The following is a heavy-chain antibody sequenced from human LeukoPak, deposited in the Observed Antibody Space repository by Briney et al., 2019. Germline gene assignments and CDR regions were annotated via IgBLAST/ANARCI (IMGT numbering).Heavy chain of an antibody. D-gene: IGHD3-22*01. CDR1: GGSISSYY. J-gene: IGHJ4*02. Sequence: SETLSLTCTVSGGSISSYYWSWIRQPPGKGLEWIGYIYYSGSTNYNPSLKSRVTISVDTSKNQFPLKLSSVTAADTAVYYCARLPQRDYHYYDSSNFDYWGQGTLVTVSS. V-gene: IGHV4-59*08. CDR3: ARLPQRDYHYYDSSNFDY. CDR2: IYYSGST.